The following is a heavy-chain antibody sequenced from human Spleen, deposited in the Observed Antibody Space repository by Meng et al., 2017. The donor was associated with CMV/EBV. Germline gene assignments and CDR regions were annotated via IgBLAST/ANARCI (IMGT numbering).Heavy chain of an antibody. CDR1: GYTFTGYY. CDR2: INPNSGGT. CDR3: ARGSGSGDYYSVFFN. Sequence: ASVKVSCKASGYTFTGYYMHWVRQAPGQGLEWMGWINPNSGGTNYAQKFQGRVTMTRDTSISTAYMDLNRLRSDDTAVYYCARGSGSGDYYSVFFNWGQGTLVTVSS. J-gene: IGHJ4*02. V-gene: IGHV1-2*02. D-gene: IGHD3-10*01.